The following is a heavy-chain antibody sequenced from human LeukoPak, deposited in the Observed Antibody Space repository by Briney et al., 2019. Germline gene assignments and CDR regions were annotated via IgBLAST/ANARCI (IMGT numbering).Heavy chain of an antibody. Sequence: ASETLSLTCAVSGGSISSSNWWSWVRQPPGKGLEWIGEIYHSGSTNYNPSLKSRVTISVDTSKNQFSLKLSSVTAADTAVYYCARTPNRGGFDYWGQGTLVTVSS. CDR1: GGSISSSNW. D-gene: IGHD3-10*01. V-gene: IGHV4-4*02. CDR2: IYHSGST. CDR3: ARTPNRGGFDY. J-gene: IGHJ4*02.